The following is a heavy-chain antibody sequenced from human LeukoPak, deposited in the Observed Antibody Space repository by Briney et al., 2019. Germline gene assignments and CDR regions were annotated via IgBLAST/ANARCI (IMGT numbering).Heavy chain of an antibody. CDR2: ISYDGSNK. CDR1: GFTFSSYG. V-gene: IGHV3-30*18. D-gene: IGHD4-17*01. Sequence: PGGSLRLSCAAAGFTFSSYGMHWLRQAPGKGLEWVAVISYDGSNKYYADSVKGRFTISRDNSKNTLYLQMNSLRAEDTAVYYCAKADDYGDYIDAFDIWGQGTMVTVSS. J-gene: IGHJ3*02. CDR3: AKADDYGDYIDAFDI.